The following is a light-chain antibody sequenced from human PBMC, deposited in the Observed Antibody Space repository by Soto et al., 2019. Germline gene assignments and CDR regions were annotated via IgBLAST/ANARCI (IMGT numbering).Light chain of an antibody. CDR2: LGS. Sequence: DIVMTQSPLSLPVTPGEPASISCRSSQSLLHSNGYNCLDWYLQKPGQSPQLLIYLGSNRASGVPDRFSGSGSGTDFTLKISRVEAEDVGVYYCRQALQTPRSFGGGTKVEIK. CDR3: RQALQTPRS. J-gene: IGKJ4*01. V-gene: IGKV2-28*01. CDR1: QSLLHSNGYNC.